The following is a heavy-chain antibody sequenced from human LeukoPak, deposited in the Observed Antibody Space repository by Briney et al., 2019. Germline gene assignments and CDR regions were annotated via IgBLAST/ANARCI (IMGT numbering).Heavy chain of an antibody. J-gene: IGHJ4*02. D-gene: IGHD3-10*01. CDR3: ARDGAMVRGVLDY. CDR2: ISSSSSYI. Sequence: GGSLRLFCAASGFTFSSYSMNWVRQAPGKGLEWVSSISSSSSYIYYADSVKGRFTISRDNAKNSLYLQMNSLRAEDTAVYYCARDGAMVRGVLDYWGQGTLVTVSS. CDR1: GFTFSSYS. V-gene: IGHV3-21*01.